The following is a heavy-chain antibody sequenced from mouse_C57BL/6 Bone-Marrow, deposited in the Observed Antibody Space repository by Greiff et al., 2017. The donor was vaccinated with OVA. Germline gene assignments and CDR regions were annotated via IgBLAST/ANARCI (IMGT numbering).Heavy chain of an antibody. D-gene: IGHD2-3*01. J-gene: IGHJ3*01. CDR1: GYTFTSYW. CDR2: IYPGSGST. Sequence: QVQLQQSGAELVKPGASVKLSCKASGYTFTSYWITWVKQRPGQGLAWIGDIYPGSGSTNYNEKFKGKATMTVDTSSSTAYMQLSSLTSEDSAVYYGARSTTFDGYYSVAYGGQGTLVTVSA. CDR3: ARSTTFDGYYSVAY. V-gene: IGHV1-55*01.